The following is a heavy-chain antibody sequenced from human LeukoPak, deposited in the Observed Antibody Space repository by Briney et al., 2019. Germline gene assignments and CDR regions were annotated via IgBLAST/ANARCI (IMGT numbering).Heavy chain of an antibody. Sequence: SGPTLVNPTQTLTLTCTFSGFSLSTSGMCVSWIRQPPGKALEWLARIDWDDDKYYSTSLKTRLTISKDTSKNQVVLTMTNMDPVDTATYYCARIRYYYGSGSYYKIDYWGQGTLVTVSS. CDR1: GFSLSTSGMC. D-gene: IGHD3-10*01. CDR3: ARIRYYYGSGSYYKIDY. V-gene: IGHV2-70*11. J-gene: IGHJ4*02. CDR2: IDWDDDK.